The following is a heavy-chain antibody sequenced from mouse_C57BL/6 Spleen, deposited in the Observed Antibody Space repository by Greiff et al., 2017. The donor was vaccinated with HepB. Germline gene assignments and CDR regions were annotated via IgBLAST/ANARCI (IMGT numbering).Heavy chain of an antibody. Sequence: QVQLQQPGAELVRPGSSVKLSCKASGYTFTSYWMHWVKQRPIQGLEWIGNIDPSDSETHYNQKFKDKATLTVDKSSSTAYMQLSSLTSEDSAVYYCARPTVGADGYYFDYWGQGTTLTVSS. J-gene: IGHJ2*01. CDR2: IDPSDSET. V-gene: IGHV1-52*01. CDR3: ARPTVGADGYYFDY. CDR1: GYTFTSYW. D-gene: IGHD1-1*01.